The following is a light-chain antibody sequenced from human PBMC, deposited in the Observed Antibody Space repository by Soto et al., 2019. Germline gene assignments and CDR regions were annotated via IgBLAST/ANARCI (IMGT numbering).Light chain of an antibody. CDR2: AAS. CDR1: QGISNY. CDR3: QKYSSVIT. J-gene: IGKJ5*01. Sequence: DIQMTQSPASLSASVGDRVTITCRASQGISNYLACYQQKPGKVPKLLIYAASTLQSVVPSRFRGSGSGTDFTLTITSLQPEDVATYYCQKYSSVITFGQGTRLESK. V-gene: IGKV1-27*01.